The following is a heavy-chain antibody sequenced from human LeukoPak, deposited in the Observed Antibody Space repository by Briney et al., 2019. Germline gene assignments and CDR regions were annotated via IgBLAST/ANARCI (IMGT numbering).Heavy chain of an antibody. D-gene: IGHD1-26*01. Sequence: GGSLRLSCAASGFTFSSYAMSWVRQAPGKGVEWVSAISGSGGSTYYADSVKGRFTISRDNSKNTLYLQMNSLRAEDTAVYYCAKDRGSYLYYFDYWGQGTLVTVSS. CDR1: GFTFSSYA. V-gene: IGHV3-23*01. CDR3: AKDRGSYLYYFDY. CDR2: ISGSGGST. J-gene: IGHJ4*02.